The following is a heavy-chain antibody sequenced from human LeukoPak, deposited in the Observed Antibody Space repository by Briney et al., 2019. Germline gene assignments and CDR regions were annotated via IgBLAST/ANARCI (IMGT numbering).Heavy chain of an antibody. J-gene: IGHJ6*02. CDR2: IYYSGSTYT. V-gene: IGHV4-59*08. CDR3: ARLTIVVPSFGVDV. CDR1: GDSISYYY. D-gene: IGHD4-4*01. Sequence: SETLSLTCNVSGDSISYYYWGWIRQPPGKGLEWIGHIYYSGSTYTNYNPSLKSRVNISVDASKNLFSLNLSSVTGADTAMYYSARLTIVVPSFGVDVWGPGTTVTVSS.